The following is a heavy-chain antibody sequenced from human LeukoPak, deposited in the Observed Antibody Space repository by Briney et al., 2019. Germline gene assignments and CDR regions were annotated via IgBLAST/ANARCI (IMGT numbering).Heavy chain of an antibody. D-gene: IGHD2-8*01. Sequence: GGSLRLSCAASPFTFSSYGMHWGRQAPGKGLGWVAYIQYDGSNKQYADSVKGRFSVSRDSSKNILYLQMNSLRAEDTAVYYCAKDRCSNGVGCYYYYMDVWGKGTTVTISS. CDR3: AKDRCSNGVGCYYYYMDV. V-gene: IGHV3-30*02. J-gene: IGHJ6*03. CDR2: IQYDGSNK. CDR1: PFTFSSYG.